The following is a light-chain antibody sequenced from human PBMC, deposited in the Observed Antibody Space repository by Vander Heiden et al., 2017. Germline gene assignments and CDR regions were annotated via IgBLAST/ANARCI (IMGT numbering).Light chain of an antibody. CDR2: DVI. J-gene: IGLJ2*01. CDR3: SAYTSRSTLV. Sequence: QSALTQPASVSGSPRQSITISCTATSSDVQFYNYVSWYQQHPGKVPKLIVYDVIKRPSGVSNRFSGFKSGNTASLTISGLQGDDEADYYCSAYTSRSTLVFGGGTKLTVL. CDR1: SSDVQFYNY. V-gene: IGLV2-14*03.